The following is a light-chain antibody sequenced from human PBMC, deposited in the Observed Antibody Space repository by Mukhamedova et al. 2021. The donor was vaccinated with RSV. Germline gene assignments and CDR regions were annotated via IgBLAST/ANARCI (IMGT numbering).Light chain of an antibody. Sequence: VHWYQQLPGTAPKLLIYGNSNRPSGVSNRFSGSKSGNTASLTISGLQAEDEADYYCSSYTSSSTWVFGGGTKLTVL. CDR3: SSYTSSSTWV. V-gene: IGLV2-14*04. CDR2: GNS. J-gene: IGLJ3*02.